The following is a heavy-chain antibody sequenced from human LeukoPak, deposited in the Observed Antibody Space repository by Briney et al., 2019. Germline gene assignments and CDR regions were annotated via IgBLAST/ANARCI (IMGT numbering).Heavy chain of an antibody. V-gene: IGHV3-30-3*01. J-gene: IGHJ5*02. CDR2: ISYDGSNK. Sequence: GGSLRLSCAASGFTFSSYAMHWVRQAPGKGLEWVAVISYDGSNKYYADSVKGRFTISRDNSKNTLYLQMNSLRAEDTAVYYCARGPRARFGELLSPFDPWGQGTLVTVSS. CDR3: ARGPRARFGELLSPFDP. D-gene: IGHD3-10*01. CDR1: GFTFSSYA.